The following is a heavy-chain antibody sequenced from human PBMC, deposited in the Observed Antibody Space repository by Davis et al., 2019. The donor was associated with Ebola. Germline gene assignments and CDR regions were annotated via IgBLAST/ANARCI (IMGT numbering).Heavy chain of an antibody. CDR1: GGSIGRSGSY. CDR2: IYYSGST. CDR3: ARDLRYDSSGYDYYFYMDV. Sequence: PSETLSLTCTVSGGSIGRSGSYWTWIRQHPGKGLEWIGYIYYSGSTYYKPSLKSRVTISLDTSKNQFSLNLYSVTAADTAVYYCARDLRYDSSGYDYYFYMDVWGKGTTVTVSS. D-gene: IGHD3-22*01. J-gene: IGHJ6*03. V-gene: IGHV4-31*03.